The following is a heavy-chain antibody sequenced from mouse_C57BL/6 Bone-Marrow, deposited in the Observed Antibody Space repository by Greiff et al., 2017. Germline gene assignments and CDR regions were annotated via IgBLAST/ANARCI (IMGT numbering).Heavy chain of an antibody. D-gene: IGHD1-1*01. V-gene: IGHV2-9-1*01. CDR2: IWTGGGT. CDR3: ASSAFGSSPYWYFDV. J-gene: IGHJ1*03. CDR1: GFSLTSYA. Sequence: VKLVESGPGLVAPSQSLSITCTVSGFSLTSYAISWVRQPPGKGLEWLGVIWTGGGTNYNSALKSRLSISKDNSKSQEFLKMNTLQTDDTARYYFASSAFGSSPYWYFDVWGTGTTVTVSA.